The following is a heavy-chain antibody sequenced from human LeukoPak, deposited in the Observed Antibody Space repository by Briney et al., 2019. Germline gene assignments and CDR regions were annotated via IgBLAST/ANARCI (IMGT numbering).Heavy chain of an antibody. D-gene: IGHD5-24*01. V-gene: IGHV4-59*01. J-gene: IGHJ4*02. CDR3: AKSLEMATIAN. CDR1: GGSISGYY. CDR2: IYYSGST. Sequence: SETLSLTCTVSGGSISGYYWSWIRQPPGKGLEWIGYIYYSGSTNYNPSLKSRVTISVDTSKSHFSLKLTSVTAADTAVYYCAKSLEMATIANWGQGTLVTVSP.